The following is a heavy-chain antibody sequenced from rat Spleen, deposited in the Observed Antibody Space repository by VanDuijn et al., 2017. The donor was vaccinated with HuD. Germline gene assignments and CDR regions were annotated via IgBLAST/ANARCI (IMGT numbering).Heavy chain of an antibody. CDR2: ISYDGSST. J-gene: IGHJ3*01. V-gene: IGHV5-29*01. D-gene: IGHD1-4*01. CDR1: GFTFNNYW. CDR3: ARVGTRVSRFAY. Sequence: EVQLVESGGGLVQPGRSLKLSCVASGFTFNNYWMGWTRQAPGKGLEWVATISYDGSSTYYRDSVKGRFTISRDNAKSTLYLQMDSLRSEDTATYYCARVGTRVSRFAYWGQGTLVTVSS.